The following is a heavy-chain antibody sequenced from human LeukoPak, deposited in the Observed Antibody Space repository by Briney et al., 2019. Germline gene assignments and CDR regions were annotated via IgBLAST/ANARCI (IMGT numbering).Heavy chain of an antibody. Sequence: GGSLRLSCAASGFTFSSYAMHWVRQAPGKGLEWVAVISYDGSNKYYADSVKGRFTISRDNSKNTLYLQMNSLRAEDTAVYYCARVGYSSGWYDYGMDVWGQGTMVTVSS. V-gene: IGHV3-30-3*01. CDR1: GFTFSSYA. D-gene: IGHD6-19*01. CDR2: ISYDGSNK. J-gene: IGHJ6*02. CDR3: ARVGYSSGWYDYGMDV.